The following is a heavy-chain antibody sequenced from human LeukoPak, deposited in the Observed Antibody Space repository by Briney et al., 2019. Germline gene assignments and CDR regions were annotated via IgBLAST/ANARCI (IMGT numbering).Heavy chain of an antibody. J-gene: IGHJ5*02. CDR2: IYNSWST. Sequence: QTSETLSLTCTVSGGSISSYYWSWIRQPPGKGLVGLGYIYNSWSTYYYPSLKGRVTISVGTSKNQFSLTLNSVTAWDTAMYYSGITYYKQSLKNRVTISVDTSKNQFPLKLSSVTAAETDMYYCARSPAITMVRGDWFDPWRQGTLLSDSP. CDR1: GGSISSYY. D-gene: IGHD3-10*01. CDR3: GITYYKQSLKNRVTISVDTSKNQFPLKLSSVTAAETDMYYCARSPAITMVRGDWFDP. V-gene: IGHV4-59*06.